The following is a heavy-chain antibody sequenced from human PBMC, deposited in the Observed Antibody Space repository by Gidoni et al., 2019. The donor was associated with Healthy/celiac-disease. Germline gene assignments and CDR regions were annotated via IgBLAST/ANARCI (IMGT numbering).Heavy chain of an antibody. J-gene: IGHJ4*02. Sequence: QVQLVQSGAEVKKPGSSVKVSCKASGGTFSSYAIGWVRQAPGQGLEWMGGIIPIFGTANYAQKFQGRVTITADESTSTAYMELSSLRSEDTAVYYCARQPYYYDSSGYYYFDYWGQGTLVTVSS. CDR1: GGTFSSYA. CDR3: ARQPYYYDSSGYYYFDY. D-gene: IGHD3-22*01. CDR2: IIPIFGTA. V-gene: IGHV1-69*01.